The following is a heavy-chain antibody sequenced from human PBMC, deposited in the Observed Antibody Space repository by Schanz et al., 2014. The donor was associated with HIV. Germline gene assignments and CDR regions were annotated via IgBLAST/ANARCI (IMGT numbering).Heavy chain of an antibody. CDR3: AKDRNYYDSRYRGKGNYYYYYGMDV. J-gene: IGHJ6*02. V-gene: IGHV3-30*18. CDR1: GFNFNSYG. CDR2: TSYDGTKK. D-gene: IGHD3-22*01. Sequence: VQLVESGGGLEQPGGSLRLSCVAYGFNFNSYGMHWVRQAPGKGLEWVAVTSYDGTKKHFADSVKGRFTISRDNSKNTLYLQMKSLRAEDTAVYYCAKDRNYYDSRYRGKGNYYYYYGMDVWGQGTTVTVSS.